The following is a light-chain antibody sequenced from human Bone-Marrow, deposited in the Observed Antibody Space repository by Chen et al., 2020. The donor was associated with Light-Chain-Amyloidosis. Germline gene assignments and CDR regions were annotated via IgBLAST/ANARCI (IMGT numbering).Light chain of an antibody. CDR2: DYS. CDR1: NMGSTR. CDR3: QVWDRSSDRPV. J-gene: IGLJ3*02. V-gene: IGLV3-21*02. Sequence: SYVLTQPSSVSVAPGQTATIACGGNNMGSTRVHWYHQTPGQAPLLVVYDYSDRPSGIPERLSGSNSGKTATLTISRVEAGDEADYYCQVWDRSSDRPVCGGGTKLTVL.